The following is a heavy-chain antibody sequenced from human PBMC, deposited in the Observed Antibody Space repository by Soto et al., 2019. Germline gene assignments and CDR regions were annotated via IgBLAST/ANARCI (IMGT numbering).Heavy chain of an antibody. J-gene: IGHJ6*02. D-gene: IGHD2-15*01. Sequence: SETLSLTCTVSGGSISSSSYYWGWIRQPPGKGLEWIGSIYYSGSTYYNPSLKSRVTTSVDTSKNQFSLKLSSVTAADTAVYYCARNVRGYCSGGSCYGLYYYGMDVWGQGTTVTVSS. CDR1: GGSISSSSYY. V-gene: IGHV4-39*01. CDR3: ARNVRGYCSGGSCYGLYYYGMDV. CDR2: IYYSGST.